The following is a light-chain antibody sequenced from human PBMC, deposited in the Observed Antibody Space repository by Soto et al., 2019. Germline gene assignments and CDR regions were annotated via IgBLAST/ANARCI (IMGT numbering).Light chain of an antibody. CDR1: QSVLYSSNNKNY. Sequence: DIVMTQSPDYLAVSLGERATINCKSSQSVLYSSNNKNYLAWYRQKPGQPPKLLIYWASTRESGVPDRFSGSGSGTDFTLTISSLQAEDVAVYYCQQYYSTPLTFGGGTKVDIK. CDR2: WAS. CDR3: QQYYSTPLT. J-gene: IGKJ4*01. V-gene: IGKV4-1*01.